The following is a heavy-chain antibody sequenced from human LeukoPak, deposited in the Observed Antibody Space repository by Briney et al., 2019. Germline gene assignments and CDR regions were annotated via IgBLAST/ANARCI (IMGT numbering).Heavy chain of an antibody. D-gene: IGHD2-2*02. J-gene: IGHJ4*02. Sequence: SETLSITCTVSGGSISSYYWSWIRQPPGKGLEWIGYIYYSGSTNYNPSLKSRVTISVDTSKNQFSLKLSSVTAADTAVYYCARSGQGDVYHLDYWGQGTLVTVSS. V-gene: IGHV4-59*01. CDR2: IYYSGST. CDR3: ARSGQGDVYHLDY. CDR1: GGSISSYY.